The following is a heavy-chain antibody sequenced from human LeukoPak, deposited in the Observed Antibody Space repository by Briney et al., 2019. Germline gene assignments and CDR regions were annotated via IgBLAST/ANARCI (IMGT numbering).Heavy chain of an antibody. CDR3: ARPAGLPSFAMDV. J-gene: IGHJ6*02. CDR2: INPNSGGT. Sequence: ASVKVSCKASGYTFAGYYMHWVRQAPGQGLEWMGWINPNSGGTNYAQKFQGRVTMTRDTSISTAYMELSRLRSDDTAVYYCARPAGLPSFAMDVWGQGTTVTVSS. CDR1: GYTFAGYY. V-gene: IGHV1-2*02. D-gene: IGHD2-15*01.